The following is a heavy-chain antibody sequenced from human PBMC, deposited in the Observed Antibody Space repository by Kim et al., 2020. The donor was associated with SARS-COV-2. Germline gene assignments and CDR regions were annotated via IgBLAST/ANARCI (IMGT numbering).Heavy chain of an antibody. V-gene: IGHV3-23*01. Sequence: GGSLRLSCAASRFAFGTYAMSWVRQAPGKGLEWVSSILYNSETTYYADSVKGRFSISRDNSKNTLYLQMDSLRAEDTAVYYCVTAAQVAAPDRNYWGQGPLVTFPS. CDR3: VTAAQVAAPDRNY. CDR1: RFAFGTYA. J-gene: IGHJ4*02. CDR2: ILYNSETT. D-gene: IGHD6-13*01.